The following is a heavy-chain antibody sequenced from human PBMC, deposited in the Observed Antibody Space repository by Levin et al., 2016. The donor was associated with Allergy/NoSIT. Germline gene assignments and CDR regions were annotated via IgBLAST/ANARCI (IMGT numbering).Heavy chain of an antibody. V-gene: IGHV4-31*02. D-gene: IGHD3-3*01. CDR3: ARAMNYDFWSGYSNYYYYGMDV. Sequence: WIRQPPGKGLEWIGYIYYSGSTYYNPSLKSRVTISVDTSKNQFSLKLSSVTAADTAVYYCARAMNYDFWSGYSNYYYYGMDVWGQGTTVTVSS. J-gene: IGHJ6*02. CDR2: IYYSGST.